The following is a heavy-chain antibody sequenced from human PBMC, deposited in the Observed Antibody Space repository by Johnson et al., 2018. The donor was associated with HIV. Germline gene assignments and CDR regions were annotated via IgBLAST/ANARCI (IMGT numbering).Heavy chain of an antibody. CDR3: ASVGADAFDI. CDR1: GFNLDDYG. CDR2: VNWNADTT. V-gene: IGHV3-20*03. J-gene: IGHJ3*02. Sequence: VQLVESGGTVVQPGGSLRLSFSASGFNLDDYGMSWVRQAPGKGLEWVSGVNWNADTTGYADSVKGRFTISRDTAKKSLYLQMHSLRAEDTALYYCASVGADAFDIWGQGTMVTGSS. D-gene: IGHD1-26*01.